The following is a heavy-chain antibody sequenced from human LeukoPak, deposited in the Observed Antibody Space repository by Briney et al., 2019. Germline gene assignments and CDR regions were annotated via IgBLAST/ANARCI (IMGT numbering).Heavy chain of an antibody. D-gene: IGHD5-18*01. CDR2: ISGSGGST. Sequence: GGSLRLSCAASGFTFSSYAMSWVRQAPGKGLEWVSAISGSGGSTYYADSVKGRFAISRDNSKNTLYLQMNSLRAEDTAVYYCAKRRGYDYRNPTDYWGQGTLVTVSS. V-gene: IGHV3-23*01. J-gene: IGHJ4*02. CDR1: GFTFSSYA. CDR3: AKRRGYDYRNPTDY.